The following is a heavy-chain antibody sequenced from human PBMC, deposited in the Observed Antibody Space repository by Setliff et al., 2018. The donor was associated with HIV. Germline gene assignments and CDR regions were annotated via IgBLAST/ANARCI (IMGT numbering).Heavy chain of an antibody. CDR2: INPAGNPT. D-gene: IGHD3-3*01. V-gene: IGHV1-46*01. CDR3: ATGSITIFGVVISGNYYYYMDV. CDR1: GYTFTKYY. J-gene: IGHJ6*03. Sequence: ASVKVSCKASGYTFTKYYMHWVRQAPGQGLEWMGIINPAGNPTSYAQKFQGRLTMTRDTSTNTVYMELSSLRSEDTAVYYCATGSITIFGVVISGNYYYYMDVWGKGTTVTVSS.